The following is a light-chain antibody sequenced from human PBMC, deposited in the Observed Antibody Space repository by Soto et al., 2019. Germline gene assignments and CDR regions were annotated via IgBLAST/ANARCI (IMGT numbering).Light chain of an antibody. CDR1: QSVSSY. Sequence: EIVLTQSPATLSLSPGERATLSCRASQSVSSYLAWYQQKPGQAPRLLIYDASNRATGIPARFSGSGSGTDFTLNLSSIEPEDFAVYYCQQFSIWPPTRTFGGGTKVEIK. CDR3: QQFSIWPPTRT. CDR2: DAS. V-gene: IGKV3-11*01. J-gene: IGKJ4*01.